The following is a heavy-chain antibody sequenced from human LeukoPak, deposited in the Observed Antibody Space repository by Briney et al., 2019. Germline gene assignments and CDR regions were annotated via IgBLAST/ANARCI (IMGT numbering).Heavy chain of an antibody. D-gene: IGHD1-26*01. CDR3: ARAGRGSYLRGSLNY. J-gene: IGHJ4*02. Sequence: ALVKVSCKASGGTFSSYAISWVRQAPGQGLEWMGGIIPIFGTANYAQKFQGRVTITTDESTSTAYMELSSLRSEDTAVYYCARAGRGSYLRGSLNYWGQGTLVTVSS. CDR2: IIPIFGTA. CDR1: GGTFSSYA. V-gene: IGHV1-69*05.